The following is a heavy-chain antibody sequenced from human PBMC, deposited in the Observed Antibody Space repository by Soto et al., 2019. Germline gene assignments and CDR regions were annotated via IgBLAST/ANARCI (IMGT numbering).Heavy chain of an antibody. Sequence: ASVKVSCKTSGYFFNDYHMHWVRKALGQGLEWMGWINPKNGDTNYAQKFQDRVTMTRDTSISTVYIELSRLTAADTAVYYCARAWEHLYFDYWGQGALVTVSS. V-gene: IGHV1-2*02. J-gene: IGHJ4*02. CDR3: ARAWEHLYFDY. CDR2: INPKNGDT. CDR1: GYFFNDYH. D-gene: IGHD1-26*01.